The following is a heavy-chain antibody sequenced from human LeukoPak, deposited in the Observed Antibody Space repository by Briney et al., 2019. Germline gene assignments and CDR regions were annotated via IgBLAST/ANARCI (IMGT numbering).Heavy chain of an antibody. V-gene: IGHV4-34*01. J-gene: IGHJ6*02. CDR1: GGSFSGYY. CDR3: AGEVGYYYYGMDV. CDR2: INHSGST. Sequence: SETLSLTCAVYGGSFSGYYWSWIRQPPGKGLEWIGEINHSGSTNYNPALKSRVTISVDTSKNQFSLKLSSVTAADTAVYYCAGEVGYYYYGMDVWGQGTTVTVSS.